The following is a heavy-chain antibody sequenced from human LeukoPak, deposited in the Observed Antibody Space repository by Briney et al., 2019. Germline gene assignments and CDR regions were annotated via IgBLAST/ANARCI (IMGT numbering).Heavy chain of an antibody. Sequence: SETLSLTCTVSGGSISSSSYYWGWIRQPPGKGLEWIGSIYYSGSTYYNPSLKSRVTMSVDTSKNQFSLRLTSVTAAGTAMYYCARETSLHIFDSWGQGTLVTVSS. CDR3: ARETSLHIFDS. D-gene: IGHD2-21*01. J-gene: IGHJ4*02. CDR2: IYYSGST. CDR1: GGSISSSSYY. V-gene: IGHV4-39*07.